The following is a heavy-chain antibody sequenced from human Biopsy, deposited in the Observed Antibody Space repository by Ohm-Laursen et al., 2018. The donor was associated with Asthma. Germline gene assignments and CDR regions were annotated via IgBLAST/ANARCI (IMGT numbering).Heavy chain of an antibody. V-gene: IGHV1-8*01. CDR2: MNPNSGNT. CDR3: ARSSKIDRPRLVYSWVRTDYYYSLDV. J-gene: IGHJ6*02. Sequence: ASVKVSCKSSGYTFINNDINWVRQAAGQGLEWMGWMNPNSGNTGYAQKFHGRVTMTRDASINTVYMELSRLRSDDTAIYYCARSSKIDRPRLVYSWVRTDYYYSLDVWGQGTTVTVSS. D-gene: IGHD2-15*01. CDR1: GYTFINND.